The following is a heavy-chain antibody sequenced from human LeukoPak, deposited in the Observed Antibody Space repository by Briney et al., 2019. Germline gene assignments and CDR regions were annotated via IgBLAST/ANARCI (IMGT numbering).Heavy chain of an antibody. CDR3: AREAPALYYFDY. CDR1: GFTFSSYW. V-gene: IGHV3-74*01. D-gene: IGHD2/OR15-2a*01. J-gene: IGHJ4*02. Sequence: GSLRLSCAASGFTFSSYWMHWVRQAPGKGLVWVSRINTDGSSTSYADSVKGRFTISRDNAKNTLYLQMNSLRAEDTAVYYCAREAPALYYFDYWGQGTLVTVSS. CDR2: INTDGSST.